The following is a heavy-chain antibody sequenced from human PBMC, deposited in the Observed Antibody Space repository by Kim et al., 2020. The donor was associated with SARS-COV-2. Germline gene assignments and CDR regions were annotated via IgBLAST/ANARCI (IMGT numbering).Heavy chain of an antibody. CDR1: GYSFSNYW. Sequence: GESLKISCKGSGYSFSNYWISWVRQMPGKGLEWMGRIDPSDSFSNFSPSFQGHVTFSADKSTNTAYVQWSSLKAADTAIYYCARHRDNSGYYYEDSWGQG. CDR3: ARHRDNSGYYYEDS. V-gene: IGHV5-10-1*01. J-gene: IGHJ4*02. CDR2: IDPSDSFS. D-gene: IGHD3-22*01.